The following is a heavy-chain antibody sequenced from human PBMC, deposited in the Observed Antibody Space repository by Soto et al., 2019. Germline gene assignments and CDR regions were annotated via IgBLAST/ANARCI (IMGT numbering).Heavy chain of an antibody. CDR1: GGPFSSYA. Sequence: QVQLVQSGAEVKKPGSSVKVSCKASGGPFSSYAISWVRQAPGQGLEWRGGIIPIFGKANYAQKFQGRVTITADESTSTAYMELSSLRSEDTAVYYCARPKGLTGTTWFDPWGQGTLVTVSS. CDR2: IIPIFGKA. D-gene: IGHD1-7*01. J-gene: IGHJ5*02. V-gene: IGHV1-69*01. CDR3: ARPKGLTGTTWFDP.